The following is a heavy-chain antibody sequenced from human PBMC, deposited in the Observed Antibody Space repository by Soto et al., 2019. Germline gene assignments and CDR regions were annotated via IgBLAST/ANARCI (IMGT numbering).Heavy chain of an antibody. CDR3: PRGGGVGVAGSAAFDM. V-gene: IGHV1-2*02. Sequence: QLHLVQSGAVVKKPGASVTVSCSASGYPVTAYYMHWVRQAPGRGLGWMGGINPATGAAKYIQTFQGRVTMTRDTSATTVLMEVSGLKSGDTAVFFCPRGGGVGVAGSAAFDMWGQGTLVTVSS. D-gene: IGHD3-3*01. CDR2: INPATGAA. CDR1: GYPVTAYY. J-gene: IGHJ3*02.